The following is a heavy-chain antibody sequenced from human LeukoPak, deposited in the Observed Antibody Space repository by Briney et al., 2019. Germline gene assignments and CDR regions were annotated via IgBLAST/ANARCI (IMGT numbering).Heavy chain of an antibody. CDR2: IYHSGST. D-gene: IGHD5-12*01. CDR3: ARGGGYASPIGY. CDR1: GGSISTYY. Sequence: SETLSLTCTLSGGSISTYYWSWIRQPPGKGLEWIGYIYHSGSTNYNPSLKSRVTISVDTSKNQFSLKLSSLTAADTAVYYCARGGGYASPIGYWGQGALVTVSS. V-gene: IGHV4-59*01. J-gene: IGHJ4*02.